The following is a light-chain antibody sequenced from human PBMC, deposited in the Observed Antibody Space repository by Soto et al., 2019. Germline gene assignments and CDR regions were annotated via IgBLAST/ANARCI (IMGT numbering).Light chain of an antibody. J-gene: IGLJ1*01. Sequence: QSVLTQPPSASGSPGQSVTISCTGTSSDVGYYNFVSWYQQRPGKAPKLMIYEVNKRPSGVPDRFSGSKSGNTASLTVSGLQPEDEADYYCSSYADDNIFVFGTGTRSPS. CDR2: EVN. V-gene: IGLV2-8*01. CDR1: SSDVGYYNF. CDR3: SSYADDNIFV.